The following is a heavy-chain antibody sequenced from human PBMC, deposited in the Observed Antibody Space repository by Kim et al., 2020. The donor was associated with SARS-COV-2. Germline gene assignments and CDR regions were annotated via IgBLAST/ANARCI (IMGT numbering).Heavy chain of an antibody. Sequence: GGSLRLSCAASGFTFSNAWMSWVRQAPGKGLEWVGRIKSKTDGGTTDYAAPVKGRFTISRDDSKNTLYLQMNSLKTEDTAVYYCTTGRYSSSWPDYWGQGTLVTVSS. CDR3: TTGRYSSSWPDY. CDR1: GFTFSNAW. CDR2: IKSKTDGGTT. J-gene: IGHJ4*02. D-gene: IGHD6-13*01. V-gene: IGHV3-15*01.